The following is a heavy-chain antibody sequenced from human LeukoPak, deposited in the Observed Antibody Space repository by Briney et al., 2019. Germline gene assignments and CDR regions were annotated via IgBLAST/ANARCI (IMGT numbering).Heavy chain of an antibody. J-gene: IGHJ4*02. CDR1: GFTFGSYW. Sequence: GGSLRLSCAASGFTFGSYWMSWVRQAPGKGLEWVANIKQDGSEKYYVDSVKGRFTISRDNAKNSLYLQMNSLRAEDTAVYYCASIPDIVVAEYYFDYWGQGTLVTVSS. CDR3: ASIPDIVVAEYYFDY. D-gene: IGHD2-21*01. CDR2: IKQDGSEK. V-gene: IGHV3-7*01.